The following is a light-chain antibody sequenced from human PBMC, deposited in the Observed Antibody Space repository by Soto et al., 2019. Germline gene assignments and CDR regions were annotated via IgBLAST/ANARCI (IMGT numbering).Light chain of an antibody. V-gene: IGLV2-8*01. CDR2: EVN. CDR1: SSDVGGYNY. Sequence: QSALTQPPSASGSPGQSVTISCTGTSSDVGGYNYVSWYQHHPGNAPKLMIYEVNKRTSGVPDRFSDSKSGNTASLTVSGLQAEDEADYYCSSYAGSNTPYVFGTGTKVTVL. J-gene: IGLJ1*01. CDR3: SSYAGSNTPYV.